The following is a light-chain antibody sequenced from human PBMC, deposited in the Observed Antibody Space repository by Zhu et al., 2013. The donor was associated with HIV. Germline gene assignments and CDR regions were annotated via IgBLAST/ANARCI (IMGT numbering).Light chain of an antibody. CDR1: QTIFQW. CDR2: EAS. Sequence: DIQMTQSPSTLSASVGDRVTITCRASQTIFQWVAWYQHKPGEAPKLLIDEASTLESGVPSRFSGSGSGTVFTLTISSLQPDDFATYYCQRYSSSSRTFGQGTKVDMK. V-gene: IGKV1-5*03. J-gene: IGKJ1*01. CDR3: QRYSSSSRT.